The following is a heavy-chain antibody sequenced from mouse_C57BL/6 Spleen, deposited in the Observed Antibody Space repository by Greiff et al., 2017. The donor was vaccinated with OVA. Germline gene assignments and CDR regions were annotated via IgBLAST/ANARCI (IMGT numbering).Heavy chain of an antibody. V-gene: IGHV1-55*01. CDR1: GYTFTSYC. Sequence: VQLQQPGAELVKPGASVKMSCKASGYTFTSYCITWVKQRPGQGLEWIGDIYPGSGSTNYNEKFKSKATLTVDTSSSTAYMQLSSLTSEDSAVYYCARTLNWDAGYYFDYWGQGTTLTVSS. D-gene: IGHD4-1*01. CDR2: IYPGSGST. J-gene: IGHJ2*01. CDR3: ARTLNWDAGYYFDY.